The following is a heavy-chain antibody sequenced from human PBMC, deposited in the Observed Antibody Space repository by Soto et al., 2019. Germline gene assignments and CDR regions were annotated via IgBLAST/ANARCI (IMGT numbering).Heavy chain of an antibody. V-gene: IGHV4-30-4*01. Sequence: KPSETLSLTCTVSGASINDNDYYWSCIRQTPGKGLEWIGYVYYSGTTDYLPSLKSRLSMSIDKSRNQFTLRLNSVTAADTATYYCARMSYFYDKWYFDLWGRGTLVTVSS. CDR1: GASINDNDYY. CDR2: VYYSGTT. D-gene: IGHD3-22*01. J-gene: IGHJ2*01. CDR3: ARMSYFYDKWYFDL.